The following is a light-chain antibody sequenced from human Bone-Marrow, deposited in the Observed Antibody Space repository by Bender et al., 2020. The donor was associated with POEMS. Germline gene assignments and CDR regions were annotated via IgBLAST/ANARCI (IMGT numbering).Light chain of an antibody. V-gene: IGLV2-14*02. CDR3: SSYTSSSPHVV. J-gene: IGLJ2*01. Sequence: QSALTQAASVSGSPGQSITISCTGASSDFGPYNLVSWYQHHPGKAPKLMIYEVSNRPSGVPDRFSGSKSGNTASLIISGLQAEDEAVYYCSSYTSSSPHVVFGGGTMLTVL. CDR2: EVS. CDR1: SSDFGPYNL.